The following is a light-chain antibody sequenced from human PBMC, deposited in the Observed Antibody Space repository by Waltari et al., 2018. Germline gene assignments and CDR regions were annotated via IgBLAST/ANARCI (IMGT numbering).Light chain of an antibody. CDR1: EDINKW. V-gene: IGKV1-5*03. CDR2: RGS. CDR3: QQYVDYWT. J-gene: IGKJ1*01. Sequence: IQMTQSPSNLSASVGDTVTITCRASEDINKWLTWYQQKPGQAPRVLMYRGSRLETGVPSRFSGSGSGTEFTLTINSLQPDDFATYYCQQYVDYWTFGQGTKVEVK.